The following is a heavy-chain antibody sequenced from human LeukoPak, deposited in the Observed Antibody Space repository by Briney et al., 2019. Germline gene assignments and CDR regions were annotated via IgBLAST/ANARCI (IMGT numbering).Heavy chain of an antibody. CDR1: GGPIRSYY. J-gene: IGHJ6*02. CDR3: ARVSAAGMEYHYGMDV. D-gene: IGHD6-13*01. CDR2: IHYSEST. V-gene: IGHV4-59*01. Sequence: SETLSLTCTVSGGPIRSYYWSWMRQPPGKGLEWIGNIHYSESTNFNPSLKSRVAIAVDTSKNQFSLSMRSVTAADTAVYYCARVSAAGMEYHYGMDVWGQGTTVFVSS.